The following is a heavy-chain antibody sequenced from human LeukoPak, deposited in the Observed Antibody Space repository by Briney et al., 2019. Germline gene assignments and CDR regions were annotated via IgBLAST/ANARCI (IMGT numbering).Heavy chain of an antibody. Sequence: GGSLRLSCAASGFTFSSYWMHWVRQAPGKGLVCVSRINSDGSSTSYADSVKGRFTISRDNAKNTLYLQMNSLRAEDTAVYYCARALVVPAAMDAFDIWGQGTIVTVSS. V-gene: IGHV3-74*01. CDR1: GFTFSSYW. J-gene: IGHJ3*02. D-gene: IGHD2-2*01. CDR2: INSDGSST. CDR3: ARALVVPAAMDAFDI.